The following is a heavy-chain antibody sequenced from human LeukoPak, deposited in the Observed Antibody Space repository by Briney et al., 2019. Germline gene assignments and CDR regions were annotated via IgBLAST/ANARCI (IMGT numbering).Heavy chain of an antibody. J-gene: IGHJ4*02. CDR3: AREVSRDPGRYFDY. CDR1: GYTFTTYS. CDR2: INAGNGNT. V-gene: IGHV1-3*03. D-gene: IGHD2-21*02. Sequence: ASVKVSCKASGYTFTTYSMHWVRQAPGQRLEWMGWINAGNGNTKYSQEFQGRVTITRDTSASTAYMELSSLRSEDMAVYYCAREVSRDPGRYFDYWGQGTLVTVSS.